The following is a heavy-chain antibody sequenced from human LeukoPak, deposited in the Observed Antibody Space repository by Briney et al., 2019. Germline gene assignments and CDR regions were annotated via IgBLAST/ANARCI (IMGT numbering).Heavy chain of an antibody. CDR3: ARLSGRYYYDSSGYYYHNWFDP. Sequence: SETLSLTCTVSGRSISSSRYYWGWIRQPPGEGLEWLGSIYYSGRTYYYPSLKIRVTISVDTPKNQSSLKLSSVTAADTAVYYCARLSGRYYYDSSGYYYHNWFDPWGQGTLVTVSS. CDR1: GRSISSSRYY. J-gene: IGHJ5*02. D-gene: IGHD3-22*01. V-gene: IGHV4-39*01. CDR2: IYYSGRT.